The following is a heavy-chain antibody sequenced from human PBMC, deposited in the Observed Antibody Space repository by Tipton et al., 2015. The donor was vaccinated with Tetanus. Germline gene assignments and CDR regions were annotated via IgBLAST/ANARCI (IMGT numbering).Heavy chain of an antibody. CDR2: MSPNSGNT. V-gene: IGHV1-8*01. CDR3: AAPSFRSAAGKAS. J-gene: IGHJ5*02. CDR1: GYSFTSYD. Sequence: QSGPEVKKPGASVKVSCKASGYSFTSYDINWVRQATGQGLEWMGWMSPNSGNTGYAQNFQGRVTMTRNTSISTAYMELSSLRSEDTAVYYCAAPSFRSAAGKASWGQGTLLTVSS. D-gene: IGHD6-13*01.